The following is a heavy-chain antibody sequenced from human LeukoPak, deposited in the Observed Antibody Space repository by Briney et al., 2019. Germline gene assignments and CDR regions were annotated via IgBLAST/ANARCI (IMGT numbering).Heavy chain of an antibody. CDR1: GYTFTGYY. V-gene: IGHV1-2*02. CDR2: INPNSGGT. J-gene: IGHJ5*02. CDR3: AISTMLRFSWFDP. D-gene: IGHD3-3*01. Sequence: ASVKVSCKASGYTFTGYYMHWVRQAPGQGLEWMGWINPNSGGTNYAQKFQGRVTMTRDTSINTAYMELSRLRSDDTAVYYCAISTMLRFSWFDPWGQGTLVTVSS.